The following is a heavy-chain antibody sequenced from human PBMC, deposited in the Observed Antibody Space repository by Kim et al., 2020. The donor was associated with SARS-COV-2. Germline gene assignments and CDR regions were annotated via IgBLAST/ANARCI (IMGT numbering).Heavy chain of an antibody. CDR3: AKEIGRYYYYGMDV. CDR2: ISWNSGII. J-gene: IGHJ6*02. V-gene: IGHV3-9*01. Sequence: GGSLRLSCAASGFTFDDYAMHWVRQAPGKGLEWVSGISWNSGIIGYAVSVKGRFTISRDNAKNSLYLQMNSLRAEDTALYYCAKEIGRYYYYGMDVWGQGTTVTVSS. CDR1: GFTFDDYA.